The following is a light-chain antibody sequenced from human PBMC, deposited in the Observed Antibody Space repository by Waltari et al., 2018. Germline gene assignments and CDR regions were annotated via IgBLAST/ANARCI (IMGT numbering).Light chain of an antibody. Sequence: DFQMTQSPSSLSASVGDRVTITCRASQRISTYLNWYQQKPGEVPRLLIFFASSLHSGVPSRFSGSGSGTDFTLTISTLQPEDFATYYCQQTYSMPWTFGQGTNVEIK. CDR3: QQTYSMPWT. CDR2: FAS. V-gene: IGKV1-39*01. J-gene: IGKJ1*01. CDR1: QRISTY.